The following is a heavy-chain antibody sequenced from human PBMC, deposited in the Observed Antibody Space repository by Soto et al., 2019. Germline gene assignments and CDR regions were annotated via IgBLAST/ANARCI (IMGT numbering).Heavy chain of an antibody. CDR3: ATYSSDSSGYSLGFDY. CDR2: ISAHNGNT. J-gene: IGHJ4*02. V-gene: IGHV1-18*01. D-gene: IGHD3-22*01. CDR1: GYTFTNYG. Sequence: QVQLVQSGAEVKKPGASVKVSCKASGYTFTNYGFNWVRQAPGQGLEWMGWISAHNGNTKYAPKFQGRVTMTPDTSTTTAYMELRSLSSDDTAVYYCATYSSDSSGYSLGFDYWGQGTLVTVSS.